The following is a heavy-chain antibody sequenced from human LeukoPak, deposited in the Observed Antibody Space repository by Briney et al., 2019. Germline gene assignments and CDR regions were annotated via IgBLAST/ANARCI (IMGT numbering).Heavy chain of an antibody. CDR3: ARGGGDMVVVPAALTFDY. V-gene: IGHV4-34*01. Sequence: SETLSLTCAVYGGSFSGYYWSWIRQPPGKGLEWIGEINHSGSTNYNPSLKSRVTISVDTSKNQFSLKLSSVTAADTAVYYCARGGGDMVVVPAALTFDYWGQGTLVTVSS. D-gene: IGHD2-2*01. CDR1: GGSFSGYY. CDR2: INHSGST. J-gene: IGHJ4*02.